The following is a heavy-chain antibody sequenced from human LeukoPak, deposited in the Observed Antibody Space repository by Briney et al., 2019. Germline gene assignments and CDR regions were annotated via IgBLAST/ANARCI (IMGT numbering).Heavy chain of an antibody. CDR1: GGSISSYY. V-gene: IGHV4-34*01. CDR2: INHSGST. Sequence: SETLSLTCTVSGGSISSYYWSWIRQPPGKGLEWIGEINHSGSTNYNPSLKSRVTISVDTSKNQFSLKLSSVTAADTAVYYCASQGGDGYFDYWGQGTLVTVSS. J-gene: IGHJ4*02. D-gene: IGHD4-17*01. CDR3: ASQGGDGYFDY.